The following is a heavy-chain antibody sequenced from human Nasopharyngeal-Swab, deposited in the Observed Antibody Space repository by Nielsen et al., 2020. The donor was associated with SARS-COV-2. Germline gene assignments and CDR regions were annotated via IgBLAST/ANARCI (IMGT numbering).Heavy chain of an antibody. J-gene: IGHJ6*02. CDR1: GFTFSSYS. D-gene: IGHD3-3*01. Sequence: GGSLRLSCAASGFTFSSYSMNWVRQAPGKGLEWVSSISSSSSYIYYADSVKGRFTISRDNAKNSLYLQLNSLRAEDTAVYYCARARAPEWGDFWSGNYYYYYYGMDVWGQGTTVTVSS. V-gene: IGHV3-21*01. CDR3: ARARAPEWGDFWSGNYYYYYYGMDV. CDR2: ISSSSSYI.